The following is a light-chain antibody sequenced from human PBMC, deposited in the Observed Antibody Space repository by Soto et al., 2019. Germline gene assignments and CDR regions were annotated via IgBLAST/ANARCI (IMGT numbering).Light chain of an antibody. CDR3: QQYGSSPHI. CDR2: GAS. V-gene: IGKV3-20*01. Sequence: EIVLTQSPGTLSLSPGERATHSCRASQSVSSSYLAWYQHKPGQAPRLLIYGASSRATSIPDRFSGSGSGTYFTLTISRVEPEDFAVYYWQQYGSSPHIFGQGTKLEIK. J-gene: IGKJ2*01. CDR1: QSVSSSY.